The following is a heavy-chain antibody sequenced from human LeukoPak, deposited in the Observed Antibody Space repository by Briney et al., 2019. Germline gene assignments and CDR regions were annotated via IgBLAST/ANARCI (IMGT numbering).Heavy chain of an antibody. Sequence: SGGSLRLSCAASGFTFSSYAMSWVRQAPGKGLEWVSAISGSGGSTYYADSVKGRFTISRDNSKNTLYLQMNSLRAKDTAVYYCAKSWNREYDSRARFDPWGQGTLVTVSS. J-gene: IGHJ5*02. CDR1: GFTFSSYA. CDR2: ISGSGGST. CDR3: AKSWNREYDSRARFDP. D-gene: IGHD1-1*01. V-gene: IGHV3-23*01.